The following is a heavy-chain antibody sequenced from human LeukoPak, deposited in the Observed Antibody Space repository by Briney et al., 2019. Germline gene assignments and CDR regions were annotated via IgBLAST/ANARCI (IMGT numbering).Heavy chain of an antibody. CDR2: IYPGDSDT. CDR1: GYGFTSYW. V-gene: IGHV5-51*01. J-gene: IGHJ6*03. CDR3: ARVREANYYYYMDV. Sequence: GEWLKISCKGSGYGFTSYWIGWVRQMPGKGLEWMGIIYPGDSDTRYSPSFQGQVTVSADKSIGTAYLQWSSLKASDTAIYYCARVREANYYYYMDVWGKGTTVTVSS.